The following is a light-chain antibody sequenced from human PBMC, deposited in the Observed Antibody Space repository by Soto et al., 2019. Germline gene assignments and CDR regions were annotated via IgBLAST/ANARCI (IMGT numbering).Light chain of an antibody. J-gene: IGKJ1*01. CDR1: QSVSSN. Sequence: EIVMTQSPATLSLSPGERATLSCRASQSVSSNFAWYQQKPGQAPRLLIYGASTRATGIPDRFSGSGSSTEFTLTISSLQSEDFAVYYCLQYNAWLWTFGQGTKVDIK. CDR2: GAS. V-gene: IGKV3-15*01. CDR3: LQYNAWLWT.